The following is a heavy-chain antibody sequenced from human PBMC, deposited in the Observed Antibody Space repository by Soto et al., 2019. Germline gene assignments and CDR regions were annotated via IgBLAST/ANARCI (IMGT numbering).Heavy chain of an antibody. CDR1: VGSISGYY. Sequence: QVQLQESGPGRVKPSETLSLTCTVSVGSISGYYWSWIRQPPGKGLEWIGYIYNGGSTNYNSSLKGRVTISIDTSKNQISLKVRSVTAADTAIYYCARGRYCTSTCYSGLWWFDPWGQGTLVTVSS. CDR2: IYNGGST. V-gene: IGHV4-59*01. J-gene: IGHJ5*02. D-gene: IGHD2-2*01. CDR3: ARGRYCTSTCYSGLWWFDP.